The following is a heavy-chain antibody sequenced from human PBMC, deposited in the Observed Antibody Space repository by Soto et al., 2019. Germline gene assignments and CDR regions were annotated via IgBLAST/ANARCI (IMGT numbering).Heavy chain of an antibody. Sequence: WETLSLTCAVYGGSFSGYYWSWIRQPPGKGLEWIGEINHSGSTNYNPSLKSRVTISVDTSKNQFSLKLSSVTAADTAVFYCARESKWNDEYYFDYWGQGTQVTVSS. CDR3: ARESKWNDEYYFDY. V-gene: IGHV4-34*01. J-gene: IGHJ4*02. CDR2: INHSGST. CDR1: GGSFSGYY. D-gene: IGHD1-1*01.